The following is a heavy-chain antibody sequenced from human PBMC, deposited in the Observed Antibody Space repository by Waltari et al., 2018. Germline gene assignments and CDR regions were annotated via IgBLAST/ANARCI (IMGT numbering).Heavy chain of an antibody. V-gene: IGHV4-38-2*02. CDR3: ARDSSGWYYGAFDI. CDR1: GYSISSGYY. D-gene: IGHD6-19*01. J-gene: IGHJ3*02. Sequence: QVQLQESGPGLVKPSETLSLTCTVSGYSISSGYYWGWIRQPPGKGLEWIGSIYHSGSTSYNPSLKSRVTISVDTSKNQFSLKLSSVTAADTAVYYCARDSSGWYYGAFDIWGQGTMVTVSS. CDR2: IYHSGST.